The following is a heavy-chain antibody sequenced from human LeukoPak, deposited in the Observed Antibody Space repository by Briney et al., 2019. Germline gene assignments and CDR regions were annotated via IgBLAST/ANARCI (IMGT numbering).Heavy chain of an antibody. J-gene: IGHJ4*02. V-gene: IGHV4-34*01. CDR1: GGSFSGYY. CDR3: ARERAVAGTRGFDY. Sequence: PSETLSLTCAVYGGSFSGYYWSWIRQPPGKGREWIGEINHSGSTNYNPSLKSRVTISVDTSKNQFSLKLSSVTAADTAVYYCARERAVAGTRGFDYWGQGTLVTVSS. CDR2: INHSGST. D-gene: IGHD6-19*01.